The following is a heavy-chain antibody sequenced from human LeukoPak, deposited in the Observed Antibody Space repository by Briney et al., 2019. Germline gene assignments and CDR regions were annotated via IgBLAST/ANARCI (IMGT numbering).Heavy chain of an antibody. J-gene: IGHJ6*03. CDR1: GGSISSYY. D-gene: IGHD2-2*01. CDR3: AREVVVPAAPRESFYYMGV. V-gene: IGHV4-59*01. CDR2: IYYSGST. Sequence: SETLSLTCTVSGGSISSYYWSWIRQPPGKGLEWIGYIYYSGSTNYNPSLKSRVTTSVDTSKNQLSLKLSSVTAADAAVYYCAREVVVPAAPRESFYYMGVWGKGTTVTVSS.